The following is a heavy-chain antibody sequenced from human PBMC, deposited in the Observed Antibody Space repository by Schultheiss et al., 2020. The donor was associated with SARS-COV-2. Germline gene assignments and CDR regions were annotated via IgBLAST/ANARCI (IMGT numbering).Heavy chain of an antibody. V-gene: IGHV3-30*03. D-gene: IGHD2-21*02. Sequence: GGSLRLSCAASGFTFSSYGMHWVRQAPGKGLEWVAVISYDGSNKYYADSVKGRFTISRDNSKNTLYLQMNSLRAEDTAVYYCTTLDEVSGVVVTAFKYWGQGSLVTVSS. CDR1: GFTFSSYG. CDR3: TTLDEVSGVVVTAFKY. CDR2: ISYDGSNK. J-gene: IGHJ4*02.